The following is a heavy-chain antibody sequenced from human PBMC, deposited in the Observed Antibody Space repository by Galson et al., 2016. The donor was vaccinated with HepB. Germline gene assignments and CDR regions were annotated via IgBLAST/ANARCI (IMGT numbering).Heavy chain of an antibody. D-gene: IGHD6-19*01. J-gene: IGHJ4*02. Sequence: SLRLSCAVSGFTVGNNFMSWVRQAPGKGLEWVSLIYSAGSTDYADSVGGRFTISRDNSKNTLYLQMNSLTTEDTAIYYCARDGTGFKNWGQGTRVTVSS. CDR3: ARDGTGFKN. V-gene: IGHV3-53*01. CDR2: IYSAGST. CDR1: GFTVGNNF.